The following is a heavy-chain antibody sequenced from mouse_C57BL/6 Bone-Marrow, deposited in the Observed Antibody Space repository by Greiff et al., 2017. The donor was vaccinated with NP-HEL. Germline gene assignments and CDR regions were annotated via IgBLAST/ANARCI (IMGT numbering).Heavy chain of an antibody. J-gene: IGHJ3*01. Sequence: EVKLMESGGDLVKPGGSLKLSCAASGFTFSSYGMSWVRQTPDKRLEWVATISSGGSYTYYPDSVKGRFTISRDNAKNTLYLQMSSLKSEDTAMYYCARHMRYYSNCRLAWFAYWGQGTLVTVSA. CDR2: ISSGGSYT. CDR3: ARHMRYYSNCRLAWFAY. CDR1: GFTFSSYG. D-gene: IGHD2-5*01. V-gene: IGHV5-6*01.